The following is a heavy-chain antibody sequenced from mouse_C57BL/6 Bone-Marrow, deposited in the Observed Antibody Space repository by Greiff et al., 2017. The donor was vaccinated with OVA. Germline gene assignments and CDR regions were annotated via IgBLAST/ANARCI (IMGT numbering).Heavy chain of an antibody. D-gene: IGHD3-3*01. Sequence: VKLVESGAELARPGASVKMSCKASGYTFTSYTMHWVKQRPGQGLEWIGYINPSSGDTKYNQKFKDKATLTADKSSSTAYMQLSSLTSDDSAVYAWARRGTAFAWFAYWGQGTLVTVSA. CDR1: GYTFTSYT. CDR3: ARRGTAFAWFAY. V-gene: IGHV1-4*01. CDR2: INPSSGDT. J-gene: IGHJ3*01.